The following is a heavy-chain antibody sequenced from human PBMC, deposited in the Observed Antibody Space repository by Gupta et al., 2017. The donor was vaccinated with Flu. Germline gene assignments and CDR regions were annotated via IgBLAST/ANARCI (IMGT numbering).Heavy chain of an antibody. D-gene: IGHD3-22*01. V-gene: IGHV3-23*01. CDR2: ISGSGGST. J-gene: IGHJ4*02. CDR3: AKSSARSYYDSSGYYLNY. Sequence: EVQLLESGGGLVQPGGSLRLSCAASGFTFSSYAMSVVRPAPGKGLEWVSAISGSGGSTYYADSVKGRFTISRDNSKNTLYLQMNSLRAEDTAVYYCAKSSARSYYDSSGYYLNYWGQGTLVTVSS. CDR1: GFTFSSYA.